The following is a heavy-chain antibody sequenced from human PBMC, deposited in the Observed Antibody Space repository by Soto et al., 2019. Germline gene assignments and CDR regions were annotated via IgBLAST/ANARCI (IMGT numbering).Heavy chain of an antibody. J-gene: IGHJ4*02. Sequence: ASLKVSCKASGYTFTSYAMHWVRQAPGQRLEWMGWINAGNGNTKYSQKFQGRVTITRDTSASTAYMELSSLRSEDTAVYYCARSLMVRGVIIGDYWGQGTLVTVSS. V-gene: IGHV1-3*01. CDR2: INAGNGNT. CDR3: ARSLMVRGVIIGDY. CDR1: GYTFTSYA. D-gene: IGHD3-10*01.